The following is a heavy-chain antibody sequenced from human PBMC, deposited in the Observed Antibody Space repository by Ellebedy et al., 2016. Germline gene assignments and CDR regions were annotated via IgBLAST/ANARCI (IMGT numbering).Heavy chain of an antibody. CDR1: GYTFTSYG. D-gene: IGHD5-12*01. Sequence: ASVKVSXXASGYTFTSYGISWVRQAPGQGLEWMGWISAYNGNTNYAQKLQGRVTMTTDTSTSTAYMELRSLRSEDTAVYYCARNVDIAGWFDPWGQGTLVTVSS. V-gene: IGHV1-18*01. CDR2: ISAYNGNT. J-gene: IGHJ5*02. CDR3: ARNVDIAGWFDP.